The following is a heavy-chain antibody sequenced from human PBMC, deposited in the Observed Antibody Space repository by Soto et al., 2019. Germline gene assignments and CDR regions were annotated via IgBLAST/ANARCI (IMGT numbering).Heavy chain of an antibody. D-gene: IGHD2-15*01. CDR1: VGSVIGYY. CDR2: INHSGST. Sequence: PSETLSLTCSFYVGSVIGYYWSWVRQPPGNWLEWIGEINHSGSTNYNPSLKSRVTISVDTSKNQFSLKLTSVTAADTAVYYCTRDKYCSGGSCRKNWFDPWGQGTLVTVSS. V-gene: IGHV4-34*01. J-gene: IGHJ5*02. CDR3: TRDKYCSGGSCRKNWFDP.